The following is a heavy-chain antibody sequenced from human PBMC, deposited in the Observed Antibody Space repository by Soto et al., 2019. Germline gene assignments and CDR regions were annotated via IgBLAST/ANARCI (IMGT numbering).Heavy chain of an antibody. CDR3: ARGTHYYYGMDV. Sequence: EVQPVESGGGLVKPGGSLRLSCAASGFTFSSYSMNWVRQAPGKGLEWVSSISSSSSYIYYADSVKGRFTISRDNAKNSLYLQMNSLRAEDTAVYYCARGTHYYYGMDVWGQGTTVTVSS. CDR2: ISSSSSYI. V-gene: IGHV3-21*01. J-gene: IGHJ6*02. CDR1: GFTFSSYS.